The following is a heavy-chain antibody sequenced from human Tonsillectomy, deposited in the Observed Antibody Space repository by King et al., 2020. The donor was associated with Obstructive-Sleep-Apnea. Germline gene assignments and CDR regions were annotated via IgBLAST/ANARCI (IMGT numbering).Heavy chain of an antibody. D-gene: IGHD3-10*01. CDR2: TRISGGTS. V-gene: IGHV3-23*04. CDR1: GFNFSNYA. CDR3: ASAIIPHGLGRDGFDI. Sequence: VQLVESGGGLVHPGGSLRLSCVASGFNFSNYAMDWVRQAPEKGLEWVSLTRISGGTSYYADSVRGRFTISRDNSNNTLYLQMNSLRADDTAVYFCASAIIPHGLGRDGFDIWGQGTKVTVSS. J-gene: IGHJ3*02.